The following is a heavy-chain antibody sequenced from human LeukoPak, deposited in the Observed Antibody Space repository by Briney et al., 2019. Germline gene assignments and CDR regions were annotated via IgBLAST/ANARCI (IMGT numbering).Heavy chain of an antibody. CDR3: ATELDYYDSSGYYNWFDP. V-gene: IGHV1-24*01. Sequence: ASVKVSCKVSGHTLTELSMHWVRQAPGKGLEWMGGFDPEDGETIYAQKFQGRVTMTEDTSTDTAYMELSSLRSEDTAVYYCATELDYYDSSGYYNWFDPWGQGTLVTVSS. J-gene: IGHJ5*02. CDR2: FDPEDGET. CDR1: GHTLTELS. D-gene: IGHD3-22*01.